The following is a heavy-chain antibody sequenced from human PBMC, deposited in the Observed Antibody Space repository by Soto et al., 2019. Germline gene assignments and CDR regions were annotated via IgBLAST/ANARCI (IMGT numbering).Heavy chain of an antibody. CDR3: ARNGDYDFWICYPKNAFDI. D-gene: IGHD3-3*01. J-gene: IGHJ3*02. CDR2: IIPLFGIA. Sequence: QVQLVQSGAEVKKPGSSVKVSCKASGGTFLSYAISWVRQAPGQGLEWMGGIIPLFGIANYAQKFQGRVTITADESTSTAYMELSSLRSEDTAVYYCARNGDYDFWICYPKNAFDIWGQGTMVTVSS. CDR1: GGTFLSYA. V-gene: IGHV1-69*01.